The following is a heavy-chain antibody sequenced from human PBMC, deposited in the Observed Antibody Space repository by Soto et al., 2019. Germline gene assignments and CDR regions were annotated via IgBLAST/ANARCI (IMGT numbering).Heavy chain of an antibody. D-gene: IGHD6-19*01. V-gene: IGHV4-59*08. CDR2: IYYSGST. CDR1: GGSISSYY. J-gene: IGHJ4*02. CDR3: ARGWDANS. Sequence: SETLSLTCTVSGGSISSYYWSWIRQPPGKGLEWIGYIYYSGSTYYNPSLKSRVTISVDTSKNQFSLKLSSVTAADTAVYYCARGWDANSWGQGALVTVSS.